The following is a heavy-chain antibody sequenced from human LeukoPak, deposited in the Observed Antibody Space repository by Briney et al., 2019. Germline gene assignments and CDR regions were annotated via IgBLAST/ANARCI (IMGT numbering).Heavy chain of an antibody. D-gene: IGHD2-2*01. V-gene: IGHV4-61*02. CDR2: IYTSGST. Sequence: KPSQTLSLTCTVSGGSISSGSYYWSWIRQPAGKGLEWIGRIYTSGSTNYNPSLKSRVTISVDTSKNQFSLKLSSVTAADTAVYYCARAWSYCSSTSCYEEGAFDIWGQGTMVTVSS. CDR1: GGSISSGSYY. J-gene: IGHJ3*02. CDR3: ARAWSYCSSTSCYEEGAFDI.